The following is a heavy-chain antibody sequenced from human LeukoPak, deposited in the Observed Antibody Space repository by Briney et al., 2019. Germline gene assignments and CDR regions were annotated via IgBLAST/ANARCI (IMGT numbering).Heavy chain of an antibody. CDR3: ARRDRYYYGSGSYYVFDY. J-gene: IGHJ4*02. CDR1: GGSFSGYY. V-gene: IGHV4-34*01. CDR2: INHSGST. Sequence: SETLSLTCAVYGGSFSGYYWSWIRQPPGKGLEWIGEINHSGSTNYNPSLKSRVTISVDTSKNQFSLELSSVTAADTAVYYCARRDRYYYGSGSYYVFDYWGQGTLVTVPS. D-gene: IGHD3-10*01.